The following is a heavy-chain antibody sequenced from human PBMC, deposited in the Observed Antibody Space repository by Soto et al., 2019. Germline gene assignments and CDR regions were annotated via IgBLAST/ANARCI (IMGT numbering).Heavy chain of an antibody. CDR1: GGSVSSGSYY. Sequence: QVQLQESGPGLVKPSETLSLTCTVSGGSVSSGSYYWSWIRQPPGKGLEWIGYIYYSGSTNYNPSLKSRVTISVDPSTKQVSLKLSSVTAADTAVYYCAGAIPFDGDYWYFDLWGRGTLVTVSS. D-gene: IGHD3-10*01. J-gene: IGHJ2*01. CDR3: AGAIPFDGDYWYFDL. V-gene: IGHV4-61*01. CDR2: IYYSGST.